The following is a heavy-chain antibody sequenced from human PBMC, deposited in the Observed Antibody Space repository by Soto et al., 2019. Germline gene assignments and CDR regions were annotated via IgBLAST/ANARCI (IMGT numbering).Heavy chain of an antibody. CDR2: IYWNDDK. D-gene: IGHD2-15*01. J-gene: IGHJ3*02. Sequence: SGPTLVNPTQTLTGTCTLSRRSLSTSGGGLGWIRQTPGKALEWLALIYWNDDKHYSPSLKNRLTITKDTSKNQAVLTMTNMDPVDTATYYWARGVATISVFEFDIWGPGTVVSVSS. CDR1: RRSLSTSGGG. CDR3: ARGVATISVFEFDI. V-gene: IGHV2-5*01.